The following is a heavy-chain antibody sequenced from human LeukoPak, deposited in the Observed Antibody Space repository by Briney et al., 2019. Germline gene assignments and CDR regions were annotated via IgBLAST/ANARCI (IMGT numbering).Heavy chain of an antibody. CDR1: GFSLNTRGVG. Sequence: SGPTLVNPTQTLTLTCTFSGFSLNTRGVGVGWFRQPPGRAVEWLALIYWDDDRRYSPSLKSRITITKDTSKNQVVLTMTNMDPVDTATYFCAHRKNYYDSSVFDNWGQGTLVTVSS. CDR3: AHRKNYYDSSVFDN. V-gene: IGHV2-5*02. CDR2: IYWDDDR. J-gene: IGHJ4*02. D-gene: IGHD3-22*01.